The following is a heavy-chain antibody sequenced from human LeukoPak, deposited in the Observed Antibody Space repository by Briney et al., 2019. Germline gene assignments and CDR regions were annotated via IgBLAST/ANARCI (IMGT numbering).Heavy chain of an antibody. CDR3: ARDDFWSGYRSGMDV. V-gene: IGHV4-31*03. CDR2: IYYSGST. Sequence: PSETLSLTCTVSGGSISSGGYYWSWIRQHPGKGLEWIGYIYYSGSTYYNPSLKSRVTISVDTSKSQFSLKLSSVTAADTAVYYCARDDFWSGYRSGMDVWGQGTTVTVSS. J-gene: IGHJ6*02. CDR1: GGSISSGGYY. D-gene: IGHD3-3*01.